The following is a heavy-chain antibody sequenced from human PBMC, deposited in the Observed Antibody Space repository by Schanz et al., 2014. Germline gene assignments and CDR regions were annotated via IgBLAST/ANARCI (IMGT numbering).Heavy chain of an antibody. D-gene: IGHD3-9*01. CDR1: GFTVSSNY. V-gene: IGHV3-66*01. CDR3: ARTTNPFNFDSWPYLDY. Sequence: EVQLVESGGGLVQPGGSLRLSCAAFGFTVSSNYMSWVRQAPGKGLEWVSFIYGGSTYYTDSVKGRFTISRDNSKNTLYLQMNSRRAEDTAVYYCARTTNPFNFDSWPYLDYWGQGTLVTVSS. J-gene: IGHJ4*02. CDR2: IYGGST.